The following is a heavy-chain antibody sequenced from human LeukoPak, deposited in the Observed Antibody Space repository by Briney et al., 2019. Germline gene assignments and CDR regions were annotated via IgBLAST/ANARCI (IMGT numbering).Heavy chain of an antibody. CDR2: IIPIFGIA. CDR1: GGTFSIYA. CDR3: ARDTGMATIKHFDY. Sequence: SVKVSFKASGGTFSIYAISWVRQAPGQGREWMGRIIPIFGIANYAQKFQGRVTITADKSTSTAYMELSSLRSEDTAVYYCARDTGMATIKHFDYWGQGTLVTVSS. J-gene: IGHJ4*02. D-gene: IGHD5-24*01. V-gene: IGHV1-69*04.